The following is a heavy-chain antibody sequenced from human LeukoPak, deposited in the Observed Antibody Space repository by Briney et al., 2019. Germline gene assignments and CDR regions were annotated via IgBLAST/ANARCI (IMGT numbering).Heavy chain of an antibody. CDR1: GFTFSSYA. Sequence: GGSLRLSCAASGFTFSSYAMSWVRQAPGKGLEWVSAISGNGGSTYYADSVKGRFTISREHSKNTLYLQMNSLRAEDTAVYYCATLLGIVVVPAAPTDAFDIWGQGTMVTVSS. CDR2: ISGNGGST. J-gene: IGHJ3*02. CDR3: ATLLGIVVVPAAPTDAFDI. D-gene: IGHD2-2*01. V-gene: IGHV3-23*01.